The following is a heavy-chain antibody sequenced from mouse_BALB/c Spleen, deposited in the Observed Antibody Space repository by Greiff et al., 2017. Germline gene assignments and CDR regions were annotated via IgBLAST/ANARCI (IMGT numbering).Heavy chain of an antibody. CDR3: YYYSSNYYFDY. V-gene: IGHV1-7*01. CDR1: GYTFTSYW. J-gene: IGHJ2*01. Sequence: VQLQQSGAELAKPGASVKMSCKASGYTFTSYWMHWVKQRPGQGLEWIGYINPSTGYTEYNQKFKDKATLTADKSSSTAYMQLSSLTSEDSAVSDCYYYSSNYYFDYWGQGTTLTVSS. D-gene: IGHD1-1*01. CDR2: INPSTGYT.